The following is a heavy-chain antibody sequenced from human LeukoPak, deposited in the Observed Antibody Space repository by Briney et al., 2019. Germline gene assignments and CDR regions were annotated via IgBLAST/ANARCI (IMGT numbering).Heavy chain of an antibody. V-gene: IGHV4-59*01. J-gene: IGHJ4*02. CDR2: IYYSGST. D-gene: IGHD4-17*01. CDR3: ARVDYGDHLNY. CDR1: GGSISSYY. Sequence: SETLSLTCTVSGGSISSYYWSWIRQPPGKGLEWIGYIYYSGSTNYNPSLKSRVTISVDTSKNQFSLKLSSVTAADTAVYYCARVDYGDHLNYWGQGTLVTVPS.